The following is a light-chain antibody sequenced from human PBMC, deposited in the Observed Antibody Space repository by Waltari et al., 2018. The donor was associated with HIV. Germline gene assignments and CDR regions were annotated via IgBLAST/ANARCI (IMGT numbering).Light chain of an antibody. CDR3: QQYFKSPRT. Sequence: DIVMTQSPDSLAVSLGERATINCTSSQSLFYSSNNGNYLAWNQQKPGQPPKLLIYWSSTRKSGVPDRFSGSGSGTDFTLTISSLQAEDAAVYYCQQYFKSPRTFGQGTKVEIK. CDR1: QSLFYSSNNGNY. CDR2: WSS. V-gene: IGKV4-1*01. J-gene: IGKJ1*01.